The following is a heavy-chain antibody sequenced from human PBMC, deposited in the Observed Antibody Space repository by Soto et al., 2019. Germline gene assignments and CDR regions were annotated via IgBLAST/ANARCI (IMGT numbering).Heavy chain of an antibody. D-gene: IGHD3-22*01. CDR2: IRSKANAYAT. V-gene: IGHV3-73*01. CDR3: TTGEYYYDSSGSIWFDP. Sequence: PGGSLRLSCVVSGFTFSDSTIHWVRQASGKGLEWVGRIRSKANAYATVEAASVRSRFTISRNDSKNTLYLQMNSLKTEDTAVYYCTTGEYYYDSSGSIWFDPWGQGTLVTVSS. J-gene: IGHJ5*02. CDR1: GFTFSDST.